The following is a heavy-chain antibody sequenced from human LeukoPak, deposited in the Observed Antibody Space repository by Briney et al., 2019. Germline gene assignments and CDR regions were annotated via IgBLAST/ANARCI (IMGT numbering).Heavy chain of an antibody. CDR2: ICNNSSYI. V-gene: IGHV3-21*01. J-gene: IGHJ4*02. CDR3: ARLGGSGAI. D-gene: IGHD6-25*01. CDR1: RFTFSSYR. Sequence: GGSLGLSCAASRFTFSSYRMNWVRQAPGEGVEWGSSICNNSSYIYQADSVKGRFTISRDNAKNSLYLQMNSLRAEATAVYYCARLGGSGAIWGQGTLVIVS.